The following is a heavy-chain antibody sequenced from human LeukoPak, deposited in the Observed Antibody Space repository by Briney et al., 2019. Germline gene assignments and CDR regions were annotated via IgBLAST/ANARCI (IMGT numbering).Heavy chain of an antibody. J-gene: IGHJ6*02. CDR3: ASGDSYGWGYYYYGMDV. CDR1: GFTFSSDS. V-gene: IGHV3-21*01. Sequence: GGYLRLSCAASGFTFSSDSMIWVRQAQGNGLEGVSSINSSSSYIYYADSVKGRFTISRDNAKNSLYLQMNSLRAEDTAVYYCASGDSYGWGYYYYGMDVWSQGTTVTVSS. D-gene: IGHD5-18*01. CDR2: INSSSSYI.